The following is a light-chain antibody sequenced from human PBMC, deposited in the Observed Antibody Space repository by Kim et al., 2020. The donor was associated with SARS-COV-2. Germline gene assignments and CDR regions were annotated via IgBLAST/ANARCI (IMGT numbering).Light chain of an antibody. Sequence: ELTQPPSVSVSPGQTASITCSGDKLGDKYACWYQQKPGQSPVLVIYQDNKRPSGIPERFSGSNSGNTATLTISGTQAMDEADYYCQAWDSSRTVFGGG. CDR1: KLGDKY. V-gene: IGLV3-1*01. CDR3: QAWDSSRTV. CDR2: QDN. J-gene: IGLJ3*02.